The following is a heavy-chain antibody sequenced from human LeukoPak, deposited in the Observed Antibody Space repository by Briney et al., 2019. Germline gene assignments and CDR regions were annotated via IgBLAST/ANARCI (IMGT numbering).Heavy chain of an antibody. Sequence: GGSLRLSCAASGFTFSSYGMNWVRQAPGKGLEWVPAISGSGSSTYYADSVKGRFTISRDNSKNTLYVQMNSLRAEDTAVYFCAKDTFRRPYSGSQSHWGQGTLVTVSS. CDR1: GFTFSSYG. D-gene: IGHD1-26*01. CDR2: ISGSGSST. CDR3: AKDTFRRPYSGSQSH. J-gene: IGHJ4*02. V-gene: IGHV3-23*01.